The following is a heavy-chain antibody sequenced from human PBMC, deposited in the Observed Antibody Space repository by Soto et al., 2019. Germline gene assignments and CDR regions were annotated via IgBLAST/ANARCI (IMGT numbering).Heavy chain of an antibody. CDR1: GYTFTSYG. Sequence: ASVKVSCKASGYTFTSYGISWVRQAPGQGLEWMGWISAYNGNTNYAQKLQGRVTMTTDTSTSTAYMELRSLRSDDTAVYYCARDRRDWHGYCGGDCYSKDYWGQGTLVTVSS. D-gene: IGHD2-21*02. J-gene: IGHJ4*02. CDR2: ISAYNGNT. CDR3: ARDRRDWHGYCGGDCYSKDY. V-gene: IGHV1-18*01.